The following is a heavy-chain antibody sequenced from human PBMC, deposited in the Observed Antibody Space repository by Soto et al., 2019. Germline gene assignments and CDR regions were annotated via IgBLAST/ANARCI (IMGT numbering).Heavy chain of an antibody. V-gene: IGHV4-59*08. D-gene: IGHD2-2*01. CDR1: GGSISSYY. CDR3: ARSIVVVPAANYGMDV. Sequence: QVQLQESGPGLVKPSETLSLTCTVSGGSISSYYWSWIRQPPGKGLEWIGYIYYSGSTNYNPSLKSRVTISVDTSKNEFSLKLSSVTAADTAVYYCARSIVVVPAANYGMDVWGQGTTVTVSS. CDR2: IYYSGST. J-gene: IGHJ6*02.